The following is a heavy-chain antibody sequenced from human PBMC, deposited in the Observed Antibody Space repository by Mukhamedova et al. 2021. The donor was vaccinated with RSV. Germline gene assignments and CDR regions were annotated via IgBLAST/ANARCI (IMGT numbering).Heavy chain of an antibody. CDR2: IDPSDSYT. Sequence: EYMGRIDPSDSYTNYSPSFQGHVTISVDRSISTAYLQWSSLKASDTAIYYCARLLQRGYSGYDSGPPDYWGQGTLVIASS. D-gene: IGHD5-12*01. V-gene: IGHV5-10-1*01. J-gene: IGHJ4*02. CDR3: ARLLQRGYSGYDSGPPDY.